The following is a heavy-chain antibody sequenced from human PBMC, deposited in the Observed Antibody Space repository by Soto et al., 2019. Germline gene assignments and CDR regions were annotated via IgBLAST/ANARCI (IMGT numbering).Heavy chain of an antibody. Sequence: TLSLTCTVSGGSISTPCYSWSWIRQPPGKAPEGIGHVYHNGNASPKPSLKSRVTISLDGAKNQFSLKMTSVTDADAAVYYWPARAYDYYGLDVWGQGTTVTVSS. V-gene: IGHV4-30-2*01. CDR1: GGSISTPCYS. CDR3: PARAYDYYGLDV. D-gene: IGHD3-16*01. J-gene: IGHJ6*02. CDR2: VYHNGNA.